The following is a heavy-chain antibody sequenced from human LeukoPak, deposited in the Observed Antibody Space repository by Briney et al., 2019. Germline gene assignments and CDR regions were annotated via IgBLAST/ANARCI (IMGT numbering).Heavy chain of an antibody. D-gene: IGHD4-17*01. CDR3: ARHDYGDYVHYFDY. CDR1: GGSISSYY. V-gene: IGHV4-59*08. Sequence: SSETLSLTCTVSGGSISSYYWSWIRQPPGKGLEWIGYIYYSGSTNYNPSLKSRVTISVDTSKNQFSLKLSSVTAADTAVYYCARHDYGDYVHYFDYWGQGTLVTVSS. J-gene: IGHJ4*02. CDR2: IYYSGST.